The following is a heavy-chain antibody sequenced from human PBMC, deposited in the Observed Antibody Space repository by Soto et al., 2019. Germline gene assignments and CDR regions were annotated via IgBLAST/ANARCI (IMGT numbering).Heavy chain of an antibody. D-gene: IGHD6-19*01. CDR1: KFAFSTYP. J-gene: IGHJ3*02. CDR2: ISNGGGGT. Sequence: EVQLLESGGDLVQPGGSLRLSCAASKFAFSTYPMSWVRQAPGKGLEWVSGISNGGGGTYYADSVKGRFGISRDNSKNTLFLQMNSLRAEDTAVYYCAKADGGNSGLYAAFDIWGQGTMVTVSS. CDR3: AKADGGNSGLYAAFDI. V-gene: IGHV3-23*01.